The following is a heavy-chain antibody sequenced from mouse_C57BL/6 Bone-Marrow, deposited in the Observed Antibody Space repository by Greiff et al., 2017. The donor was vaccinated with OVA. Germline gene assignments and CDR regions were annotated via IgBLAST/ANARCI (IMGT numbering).Heavy chain of an antibody. J-gene: IGHJ1*03. CDR3: AFYYGSSYRYFDV. D-gene: IGHD1-1*01. CDR2: INPNYGTT. V-gene: IGHV1-39*01. Sequence: VQLPQSGPELVKPGASVTISCQASCYSFTDYNMHWVKQSNGKSLEWIGVINPNYGTTSYNQKFKGKATLTVDQSSSTAYMQLNSLTSEDSAVYYCAFYYGSSYRYFDVWGTGTTVTVSS. CDR1: CYSFTDYN.